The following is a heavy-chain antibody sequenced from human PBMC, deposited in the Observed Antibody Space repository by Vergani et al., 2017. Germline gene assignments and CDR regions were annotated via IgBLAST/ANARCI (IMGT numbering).Heavy chain of an antibody. CDR3: AREVMGSVGATSXFDP. D-gene: IGHD1-26*01. J-gene: IGHJ5*02. Sequence: EVQLVESGGGLVKPGGSLRLSCAASGFTFSSYSMNWVRQAPGKGLEWVSSISSSSTYLYYADSVKGRFTVSRDNAKNSLYLQMNSLRAEDTAVYYCAREVMGSVGATSXFDPWGQGTRVTVSS. CDR2: ISSSSTYL. CDR1: GFTFSSYS. V-gene: IGHV3-21*01.